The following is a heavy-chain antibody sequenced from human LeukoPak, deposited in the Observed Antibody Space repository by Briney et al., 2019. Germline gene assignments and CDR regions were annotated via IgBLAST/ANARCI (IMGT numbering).Heavy chain of an antibody. D-gene: IGHD3-22*01. V-gene: IGHV4-59*01. J-gene: IGHJ4*02. CDR1: GGSISSYY. Sequence: KPSETLSLTCTVSGGSISSYYWSWIRQPPGKGLEWIGYIYYSGSTNCNPSLKSRVTISVDTSKNQFSLKLSSVTAADTAVYYCARDPMNRRFDYWGQGTLVTVSS. CDR2: IYYSGST. CDR3: ARDPMNRRFDY.